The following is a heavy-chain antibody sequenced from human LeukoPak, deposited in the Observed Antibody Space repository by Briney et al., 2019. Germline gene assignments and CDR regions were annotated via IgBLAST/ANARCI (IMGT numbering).Heavy chain of an antibody. J-gene: IGHJ4*02. V-gene: IGHV3-53*01. Sequence: PGGSLRLSCAASGFNVSGNYMSWVRQAPGKGLEWVSVIYSGTSTYYADSVQGRFTTSRDNSKNTLYLQMNSLRAEDTAVYYCARGIRGSGWYFYFDYWGQGTLVTVSS. CDR2: IYSGTST. CDR1: GFNVSGNY. D-gene: IGHD6-19*01. CDR3: ARGIRGSGWYFYFDY.